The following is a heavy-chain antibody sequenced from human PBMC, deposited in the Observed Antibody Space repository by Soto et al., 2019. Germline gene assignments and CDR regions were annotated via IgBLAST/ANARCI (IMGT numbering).Heavy chain of an antibody. Sequence: PWGSLRLSCAASGFIVSSYAMHWVRQAPGKGLEWVAVISYDGSNKYYADSVKGRFTISRDNSKNTLYLQMNSLRAEDTAVYYCARVLYYHDSSGLIDYWGQGTLVTVSS. CDR1: GFIVSSYA. V-gene: IGHV3-30-3*01. J-gene: IGHJ4*02. CDR3: ARVLYYHDSSGLIDY. CDR2: ISYDGSNK. D-gene: IGHD3-22*01.